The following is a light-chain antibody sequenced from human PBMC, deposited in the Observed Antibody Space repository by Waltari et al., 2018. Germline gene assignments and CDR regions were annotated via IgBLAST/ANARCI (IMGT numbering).Light chain of an antibody. CDR2: RNN. CDR3: ASWDDSHYV. J-gene: IGLJ1*01. CDR1: HANPGSNY. V-gene: IGLV1-47*01. Sequence: QSVLTQPPSASGTPGQRVSISCSGSHANPGSNYLYLSQQFPGMAPKLLIYRNNQRPSGVPDRFSGSKFGTSASLAISGLRSEDEAVYYCASWDDSHYVFGTGTKVTVL.